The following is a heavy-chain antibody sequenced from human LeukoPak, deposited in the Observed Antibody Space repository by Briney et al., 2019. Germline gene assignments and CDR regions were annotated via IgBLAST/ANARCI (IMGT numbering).Heavy chain of an antibody. V-gene: IGHV3-23*01. Sequence: GGSLRLSCAASGFTFSSYAMSWLRQAPGKALECVSAISGSGGSSYYADSVKGRFTISRDNSKNTLYLKMNSLRAEATAVYYCAKSVKWLVHSSYFDYWGQGTLVTVSS. CDR3: AKSVKWLVHSSYFDY. CDR1: GFTFSSYA. D-gene: IGHD6-19*01. J-gene: IGHJ4*02. CDR2: ISGSGGSS.